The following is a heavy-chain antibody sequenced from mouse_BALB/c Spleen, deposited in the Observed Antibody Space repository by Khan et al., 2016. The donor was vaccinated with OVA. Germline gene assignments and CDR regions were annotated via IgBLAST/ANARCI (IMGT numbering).Heavy chain of an antibody. D-gene: IGHD2-3*01. CDR2: ISSSGST. Sequence: EVQLVESGPGLVKPSQSLSLTCTVTGYSITSDYAWNWIRQFPGNKLEWMGYISSSGSTNYNPALKSRISITRDTSKNQFFLQLNSVTTEDTATXSCAKDGSRYNYAMDYWGQGTSVTVSS. V-gene: IGHV3-2*02. CDR1: GYSITSDYA. CDR3: AKDGSRYNYAMDY. J-gene: IGHJ4*01.